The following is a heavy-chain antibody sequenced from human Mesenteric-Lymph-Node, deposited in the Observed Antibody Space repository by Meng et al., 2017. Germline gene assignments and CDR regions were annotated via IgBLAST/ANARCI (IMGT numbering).Heavy chain of an antibody. Sequence: SETLSLTCTVSGGSISSSSYYWGWIRQPPGKGLEWIGSIYYSGSTYYNPSLKSRVTISVDPSKNQFSLKLSSVTAADTAVYYCARVSYYYDSSGYYLDLYYFDYWGQGTLVTVSS. CDR2: IYYSGST. CDR1: GGSISSSSYY. D-gene: IGHD3-22*01. J-gene: IGHJ4*02. CDR3: ARVSYYYDSSGYYLDLYYFDY. V-gene: IGHV4-39*07.